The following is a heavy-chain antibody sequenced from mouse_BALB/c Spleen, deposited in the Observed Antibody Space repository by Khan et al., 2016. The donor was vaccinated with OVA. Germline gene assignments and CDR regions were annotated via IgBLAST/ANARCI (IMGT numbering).Heavy chain of an antibody. CDR3: ARRYYYGHWYGDV. V-gene: IGHV3-2*02. CDR2: ISYSGSA. D-gene: IGHD1-1*01. Sequence: EVQLVESGPGLVKPSQSLSLTCTVTGYSITSDYAWNWIRQFPGNKLEWMGYISYSGSANYNPSLKSRISITRDTSENQFFLQLNSVTTEDSATYYCARRYYYGHWYGDVWGAGTTVTVSS. J-gene: IGHJ1*01. CDR1: GYSITSDYA.